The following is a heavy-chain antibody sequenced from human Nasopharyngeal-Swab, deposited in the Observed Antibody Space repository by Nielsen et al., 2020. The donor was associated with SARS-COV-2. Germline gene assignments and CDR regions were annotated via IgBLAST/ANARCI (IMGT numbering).Heavy chain of an antibody. D-gene: IGHD6-19*01. V-gene: IGHV5-51*01. CDR2: IYPGDSDT. CDR3: VAGGTSGWRTWGY. Sequence: GESLKISCKGSGYSFTSYWIAWVRQMPGKGLEWMGSIYPGDSDTRYSPSFESQVTISADKTITTAYLQGSSLKDSDTAMYYCVAGGTSGWRTWGYWGQGTLVTVSS. J-gene: IGHJ4*02. CDR1: GYSFTSYW.